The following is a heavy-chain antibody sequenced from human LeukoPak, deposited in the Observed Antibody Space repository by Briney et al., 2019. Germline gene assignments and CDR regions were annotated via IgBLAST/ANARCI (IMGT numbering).Heavy chain of an antibody. CDR1: GLTFHNTW. CDR2: IINDGITT. D-gene: IGHD2/OR15-2a*01. Sequence: QPGGSLRLSCAASGLTFHNTWMHWIRQAPGKGLVWVSRIINDGITTTYADSVKGRFTISRDNAKNTLYLQMNSLKADDTAVYYCAAEGEYAFLVWGQGTMVTVSS. V-gene: IGHV3-74*01. J-gene: IGHJ3*01. CDR3: AAEGEYAFLV.